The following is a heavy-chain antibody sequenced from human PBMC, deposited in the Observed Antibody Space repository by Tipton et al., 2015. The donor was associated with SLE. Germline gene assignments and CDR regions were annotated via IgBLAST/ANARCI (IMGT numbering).Heavy chain of an antibody. CDR1: GASISSYY. J-gene: IGHJ4*02. Sequence: TLSLTCTVSGASISSYYWSWIRQPPGKGLEWIGYIYYSGSTNYNPSLKSRVIISVDTSKNQFSLKLSSVTAADTAVYYCATPGYCSGGSCYPALGYWGQGTLVTVSS. V-gene: IGHV4-59*12. D-gene: IGHD2-15*01. CDR2: IYYSGST. CDR3: ATPGYCSGGSCYPALGY.